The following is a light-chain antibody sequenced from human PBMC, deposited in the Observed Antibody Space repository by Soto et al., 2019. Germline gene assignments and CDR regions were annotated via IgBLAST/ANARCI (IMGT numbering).Light chain of an antibody. CDR3: QHYKTWPLA. CDR2: DAY. Sequence: EIIMTQSPATLSVSPGERVTLSCRASQGVGSTLAWYRQQPGQAPRLLIYDAYIRASGVLARFSGSGSGTEFTLTISGLQSEDFAVYFCQHYKTWPLAFGGGTKVDIK. J-gene: IGKJ4*01. CDR1: QGVGST. V-gene: IGKV3-15*01.